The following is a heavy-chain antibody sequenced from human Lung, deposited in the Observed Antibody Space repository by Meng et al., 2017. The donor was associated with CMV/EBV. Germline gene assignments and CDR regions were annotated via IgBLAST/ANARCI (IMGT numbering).Heavy chain of an antibody. D-gene: IGHD6-6*01. V-gene: IGHV3-30*02. CDR2: IRYDGSNK. CDR3: AKDSPLGYSGSPRGNWFDP. J-gene: IGHJ5*02. Sequence: GGSXRLSCAASGFTFSSYGMHRVRQAPGKGLEWVAFIRYDGSNKYYADSVKGRFTISRDNSKNTLYLQMNSLRAEDTAVYYCAKDSPLGYSGSPRGNWFDPXGQGXLVTVSS. CDR1: GFTFSSYG.